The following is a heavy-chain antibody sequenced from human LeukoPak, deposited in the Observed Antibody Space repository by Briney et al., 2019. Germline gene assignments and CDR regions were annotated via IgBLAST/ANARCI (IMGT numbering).Heavy chain of an antibody. Sequence: PSETLSLTCTVSGGSISSYYWSWIRQPPGKGLEWIGYIYYSGSTNYNPSLKSRVTISVDTSKNQFSLKLSSVTAADTAVYYCARDRSDTAMVSDGNWFDPWGQGTLVTVSS. CDR2: IYYSGST. D-gene: IGHD5-18*01. J-gene: IGHJ5*02. CDR3: ARDRSDTAMVSDGNWFDP. V-gene: IGHV4-59*01. CDR1: GGSISSYY.